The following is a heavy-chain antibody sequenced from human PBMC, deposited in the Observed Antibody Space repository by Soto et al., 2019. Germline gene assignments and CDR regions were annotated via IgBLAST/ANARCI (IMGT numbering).Heavy chain of an antibody. CDR1: GASISGYY. Sequence: SETLSLTCTVSGASISGYYWSWTRKSAGKGLEWIGRIYATGTTDYNPSLKSRVMMSVDTSKKQFSLRLRSVTAADTAVYYCVRDGTKTLRDWFDPWGQGISVTVSS. V-gene: IGHV4-4*07. J-gene: IGHJ5*02. D-gene: IGHD1-1*01. CDR2: IYATGTT. CDR3: VRDGTKTLRDWFDP.